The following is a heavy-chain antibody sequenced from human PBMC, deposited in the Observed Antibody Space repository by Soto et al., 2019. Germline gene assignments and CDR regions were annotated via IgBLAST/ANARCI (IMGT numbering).Heavy chain of an antibody. J-gene: IGHJ4*02. Sequence: ASVKVSCKASGYTFTSYAMHWVRQAPGQRLEWMGWINAGNGNTKYSQKFQGRVTITRDTSASTAYMELSSLRSEDTAVYYCASSSAYDSSGYYKLDYWGQGTLVTVSS. CDR1: GYTFTSYA. V-gene: IGHV1-3*01. CDR3: ASSSAYDSSGYYKLDY. D-gene: IGHD3-22*01. CDR2: INAGNGNT.